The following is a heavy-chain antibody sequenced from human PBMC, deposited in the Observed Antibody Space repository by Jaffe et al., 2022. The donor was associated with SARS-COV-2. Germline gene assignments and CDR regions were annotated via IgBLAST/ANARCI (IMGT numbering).Heavy chain of an antibody. Sequence: QVQLVESGGGVVQPGRSLRLSCAASGFTFSSYAMHWVRQAPGKGLEWVAVISYDGSNKYYADSVKGRFTISRDNSKNTLYLQMNSLRAEDTAVYYCAREDSSSPGDAFDIWGQGTMVTVSS. CDR3: AREDSSSPGDAFDI. V-gene: IGHV3-30-3*01. CDR2: ISYDGSNK. D-gene: IGHD6-13*01. J-gene: IGHJ3*02. CDR1: GFTFSSYA.